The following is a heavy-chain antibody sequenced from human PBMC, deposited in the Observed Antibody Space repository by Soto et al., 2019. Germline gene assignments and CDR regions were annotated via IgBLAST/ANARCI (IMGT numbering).Heavy chain of an antibody. CDR3: AREGFCSSASCALYSHDYFGMDV. Sequence: SVKDSCKDSCYALARYGISWVRQAPVQGLEWMGWISTYNSNTNYGQKFQGRVTLTTETFTNTAYMELRSLTSDDTAVYYCAREGFCSSASCALYSHDYFGMDVWGQGTKVTVYS. D-gene: IGHD2-2*01. CDR1: CYALARYG. CDR2: ISTYNSNT. V-gene: IGHV1-18*01. J-gene: IGHJ6*02.